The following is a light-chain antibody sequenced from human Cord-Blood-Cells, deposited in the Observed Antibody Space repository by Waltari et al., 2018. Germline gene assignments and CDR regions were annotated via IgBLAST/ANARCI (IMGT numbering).Light chain of an antibody. CDR3: AAWDDSLNGWV. CDR1: SSNIGSNT. CDR2: SNN. Sequence: QSVLTQPPSAPGTPGKRVTIPCSGSSSNIGSNTVHWYQQLPGTAPKPLIYSNNQRPSGVPDRFSGSKSGTSASLAISGLQSEDEADYYCAAWDDSLNGWVFGGGTKLTVL. V-gene: IGLV1-44*01. J-gene: IGLJ3*02.